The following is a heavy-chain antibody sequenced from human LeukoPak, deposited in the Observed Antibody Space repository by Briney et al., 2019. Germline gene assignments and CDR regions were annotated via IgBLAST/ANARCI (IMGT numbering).Heavy chain of an antibody. D-gene: IGHD1-26*01. CDR3: ARDLSASGSYYFGGEFDY. Sequence: GGSLRLSCAASGFTFSSYWMSWVRQAPGKGLEWVAVISYDGSNKYYADSAKGRFTISRDNSKNTLYLQMNSLRAEDTAVYYCARDLSASGSYYFGGEFDYWGQGTLVTVSS. CDR1: GFTFSSYW. V-gene: IGHV3-30-3*01. CDR2: ISYDGSNK. J-gene: IGHJ4*02.